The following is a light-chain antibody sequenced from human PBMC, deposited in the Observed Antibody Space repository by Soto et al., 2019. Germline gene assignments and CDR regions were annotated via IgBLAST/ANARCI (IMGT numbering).Light chain of an antibody. CDR3: SSYTSSTTLV. CDR1: SSDVGGYNS. Sequence: QSALTQPASVSGSPGQSITISCTGTSSDVGGYNSVSWSQHHPNKAPKLMIYDVSNRPSGVSNRFSGSKSGNTASLTISGLQTEDEADYYCSSYTSSTTLVFGTGTKVTVL. J-gene: IGLJ1*01. CDR2: DVS. V-gene: IGLV2-14*03.